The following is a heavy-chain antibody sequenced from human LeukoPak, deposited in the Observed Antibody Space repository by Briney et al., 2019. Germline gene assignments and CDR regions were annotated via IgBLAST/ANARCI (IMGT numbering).Heavy chain of an antibody. Sequence: PSEPLSLTCAVYGGSFSGYYWSWIRQPPGKGLEWIGEINHSGSTNYNPSLKSRVTISVDTSKNQFSLQLSSLTAADPAVYYCARGPRITIFGAVQSNRYYFDYWGQRTLVTVSS. J-gene: IGHJ4*02. CDR3: ARGPRITIFGAVQSNRYYFDY. CDR1: GGSFSGYY. D-gene: IGHD3-3*01. V-gene: IGHV4-34*01. CDR2: INHSGST.